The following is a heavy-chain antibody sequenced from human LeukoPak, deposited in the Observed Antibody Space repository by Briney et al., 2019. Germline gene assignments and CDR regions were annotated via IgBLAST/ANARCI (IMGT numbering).Heavy chain of an antibody. CDR3: AKEIRPNDC. V-gene: IGHV3-23*01. J-gene: IGHJ4*02. CDR2: ISIGGDTT. CDR1: GFTFSSHG. D-gene: IGHD4-17*01. Sequence: PGGSLRLSCAASGFTFSSHGMCWVRQAPGRGLEWVSSISIGGDTTYSDSVKGRFTISRDNSKNTLYLQLDGPRAEDTAIYYCAKEIRPNDCWGQGTLVTVSS.